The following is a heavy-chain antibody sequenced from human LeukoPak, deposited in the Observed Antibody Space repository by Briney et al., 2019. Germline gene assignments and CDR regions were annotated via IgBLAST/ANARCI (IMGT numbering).Heavy chain of an antibody. Sequence: ASVKVSCKASGYTFTSYDINWVRQATGQGLEWMGWMNPNSGNTGYAQKFQGRVTMTRNTPISTAYMELSSLRSEDTAVYYCARGPFYGDYPYYYYGMDVWGQGTTVTVSS. D-gene: IGHD4-17*01. CDR1: GYTFTSYD. J-gene: IGHJ6*02. CDR3: ARGPFYGDYPYYYYGMDV. V-gene: IGHV1-8*01. CDR2: MNPNSGNT.